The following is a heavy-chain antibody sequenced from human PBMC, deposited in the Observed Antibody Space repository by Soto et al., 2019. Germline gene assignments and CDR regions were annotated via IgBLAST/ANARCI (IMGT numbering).Heavy chain of an antibody. J-gene: IGHJ4*02. Sequence: EVQLLESGGGLVQPGGSLRLSCAASGFTFSSYAMSWVRQAPGKGLEWVSAISGSGGSTYYADSVKGRFTISRDNSKNTLYMQMNSLRAENTAVYYCAKRGYFWSGSISGFDYWGQGTLVTVSS. CDR1: GFTFSSYA. D-gene: IGHD3-3*01. CDR3: AKRGYFWSGSISGFDY. CDR2: ISGSGGST. V-gene: IGHV3-23*01.